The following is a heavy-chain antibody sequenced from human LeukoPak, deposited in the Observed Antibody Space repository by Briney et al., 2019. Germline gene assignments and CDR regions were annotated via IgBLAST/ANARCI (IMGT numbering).Heavy chain of an antibody. CDR2: VYYSGST. J-gene: IGHJ4*02. V-gene: IGHV4-59*02. D-gene: IGHD2-15*01. Sequence: SETLSLTCVVSGGSVSGYYRGWIRQPPGRGLEWIGYVYYSGSTNYNPSFKSRITISVDTSRNQFSLQLSSVTAADTAVYYCARIHRYCSGGACYVLDNWGQGTLVAVSS. CDR1: GGSVSGYY. CDR3: ARIHRYCSGGACYVLDN.